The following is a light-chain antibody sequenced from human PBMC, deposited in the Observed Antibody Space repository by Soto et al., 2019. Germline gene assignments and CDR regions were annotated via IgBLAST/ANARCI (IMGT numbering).Light chain of an antibody. CDR3: ETWDSNTRV. J-gene: IGLJ3*02. CDR2: LEGSGGY. CDR1: SGHSSNI. Sequence: QLVLTQSSSASASLGSSVKLTCTLSSGHSSNIIAWHQQQPGKAPRYLMKLEGSGGYNKGSGVPDRFSGSSSGADRYLTISNLQSEDESDYYCETWDSNTRVFGGGTKLTVL. V-gene: IGLV4-60*03.